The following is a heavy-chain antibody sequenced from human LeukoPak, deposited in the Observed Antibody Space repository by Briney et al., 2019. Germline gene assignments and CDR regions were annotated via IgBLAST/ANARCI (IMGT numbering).Heavy chain of an antibody. CDR2: IKSKTDGGTT. Sequence: GGSLRLSCAASGFTVSSNYMSWVRQAPGKGLEWVGRIKSKTDGGTTDYAAPVKGRFTISRDDSKNTLYLQMNSLKTEDTAVYYCTTGLYCSSTSCYYFDYWGQGTLVTVSS. CDR3: TTGLYCSSTSCYYFDY. V-gene: IGHV3-15*01. J-gene: IGHJ4*02. D-gene: IGHD2-2*01. CDR1: GFTVSSNY.